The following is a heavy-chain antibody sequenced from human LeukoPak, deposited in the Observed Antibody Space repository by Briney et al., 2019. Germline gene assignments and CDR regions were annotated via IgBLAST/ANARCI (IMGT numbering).Heavy chain of an antibody. J-gene: IGHJ1*01. CDR2: INPSGGST. Sequence: ASVKVSCKASGYTFTSYCMHWVRQAPGQGLEWMGIINPSGGSTSYAQKFQGRVTMTRDTSTSTVYMELSSLRSEDTAVYYGARAYYDSSGHPYFQHWGQGTLVTVSS. CDR1: GYTFTSYC. D-gene: IGHD3-22*01. V-gene: IGHV1-46*01. CDR3: ARAYYDSSGHPYFQH.